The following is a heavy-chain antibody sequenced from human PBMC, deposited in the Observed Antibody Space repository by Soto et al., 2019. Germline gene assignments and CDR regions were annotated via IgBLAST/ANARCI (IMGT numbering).Heavy chain of an antibody. J-gene: IGHJ4*02. V-gene: IGHV4-39*01. Sequence: SETLSLTCTVSGGSISSSSYYWGWIRQPPGKGLEWIGSIYYSGSTYYNPSLKSRVTISVDTSKNQFSLKLSSVTAADTAVYYCARLSVVITGMVDYWGQGTLVTVSS. CDR3: ARLSVVITGMVDY. CDR1: GGSISSSSYY. D-gene: IGHD3-22*01. CDR2: IYYSGST.